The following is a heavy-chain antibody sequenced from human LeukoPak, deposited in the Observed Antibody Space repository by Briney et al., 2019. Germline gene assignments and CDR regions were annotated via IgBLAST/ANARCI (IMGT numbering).Heavy chain of an antibody. CDR3: VLGGAGGIRDVAYDI. Sequence: GGSLRLSCAASGFTYSSYSMDWFRQPPGKGLDWVSSISSTSIHIYYADSVNGRFTISRDNAENSLYLQMNSLRAEDTAVYYCVLGGAGGIRDVAYDIWGQGTMVTVSS. V-gene: IGHV3-21*01. CDR1: GFTYSSYS. CDR2: ISSTSIHI. D-gene: IGHD6-13*01. J-gene: IGHJ3*02.